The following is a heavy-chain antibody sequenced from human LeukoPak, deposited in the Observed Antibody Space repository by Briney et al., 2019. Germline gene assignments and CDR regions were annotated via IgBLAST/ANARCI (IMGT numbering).Heavy chain of an antibody. J-gene: IGHJ6*03. D-gene: IGHD2-21*02. CDR3: ATQFESDNYYYYMDV. Sequence: GASVKVSCKASGYIFTSYGISWVRQAPGQGLEWMGWISAYNGNTNYAQKLQGRVTMTTDTSASTAYMELRSLRSDDTAVYYCATQFESDNYYYYMDVWGKGTTVTISS. V-gene: IGHV1-18*01. CDR1: GYIFTSYG. CDR2: ISAYNGNT.